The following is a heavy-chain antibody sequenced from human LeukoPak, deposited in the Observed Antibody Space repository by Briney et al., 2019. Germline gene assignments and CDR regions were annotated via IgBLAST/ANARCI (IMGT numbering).Heavy chain of an antibody. J-gene: IGHJ6*03. D-gene: IGHD3-10*01. V-gene: IGHV3-53*01. CDR3: ARDRRERGFREFHYYYYYMDV. CDR1: GFTVSSNY. CDR2: IYSGGST. Sequence: GGSLRLSCAASGFTVSSNYMSWVRQAPGKGLEWVSVIYSGGSTYYADSVKGRFTISRDSSKNTLYLQMNNLRAEDTAVYYCARDRRERGFREFHYYYYYMDVWGKGTTVTVSS.